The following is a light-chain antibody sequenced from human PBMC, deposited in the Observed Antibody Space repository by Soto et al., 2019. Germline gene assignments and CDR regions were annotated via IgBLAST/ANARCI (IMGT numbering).Light chain of an antibody. J-gene: IGKJ5*01. V-gene: IGKV1-9*01. CDR2: TAS. CDR1: QSISSY. CDR3: QQRNSYPIT. Sequence: DIQLTQSPSFLSASVGDRVTITCRASQSISSYLAWYQQKPGKAPNLLIHTASTLQSGVPSRFSGSGSGTEFTLTISSLQPEDFATYYCQQRNSYPITFGQGTRLEIK.